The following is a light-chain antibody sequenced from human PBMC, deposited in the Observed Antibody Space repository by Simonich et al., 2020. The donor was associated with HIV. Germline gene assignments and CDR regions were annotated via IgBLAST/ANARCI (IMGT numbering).Light chain of an antibody. CDR3: QTWGAGAGANWV. CDR2: VDSDGSN. V-gene: IGLV4-69*01. J-gene: IGLJ3*02. Sequence: QLVLTQSPSASASLGASVRLTCTLSSGHSRYDIAWHQQQPEKGPRYLMQVDSDGSNSKGDGIPDRFSGSSYGAERYLTISSLQSEDEADYYCQTWGAGAGANWVFGGGTKLTVL. CDR1: SGHSRYD.